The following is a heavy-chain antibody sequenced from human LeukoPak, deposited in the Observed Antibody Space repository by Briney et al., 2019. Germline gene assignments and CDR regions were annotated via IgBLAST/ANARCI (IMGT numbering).Heavy chain of an antibody. J-gene: IGHJ4*02. CDR1: GFTFSSYS. Sequence: PGGSLRLSCAASGFTFSSYSMNWVRQAPGKGLEWVSSISSSSSYIYYADSVKGRFTISRDNAKNSLYLQMNSLRAEDTAVYYCARDLGYCTNGVCYAHHFDYWGQGTLVTVSS. CDR3: ARDLGYCTNGVCYAHHFDY. V-gene: IGHV3-21*01. CDR2: ISSSSSYI. D-gene: IGHD2-8*01.